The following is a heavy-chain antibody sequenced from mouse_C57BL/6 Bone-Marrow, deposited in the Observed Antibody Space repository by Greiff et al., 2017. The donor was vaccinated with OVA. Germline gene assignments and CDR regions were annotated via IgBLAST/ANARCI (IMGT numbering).Heavy chain of an antibody. CDR1: GFSLTSYG. CDR2: IWSGGST. Sequence: QVQLKESGPGLVQPSQSLSITCTVSGFSLTSYGVHWVRQSPGKGLEWLGVIWSGGSTDYNAAFISRLSISKDNSKSQVFFKMNSLQADDTAIYYCARKVGDGGPWFAYWGQGTLVTVSA. J-gene: IGHJ3*01. D-gene: IGHD1-3*01. V-gene: IGHV2-2*01. CDR3: ARKVGDGGPWFAY.